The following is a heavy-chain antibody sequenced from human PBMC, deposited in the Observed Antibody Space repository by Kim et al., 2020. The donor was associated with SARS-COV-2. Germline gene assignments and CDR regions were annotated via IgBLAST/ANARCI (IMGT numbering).Heavy chain of an antibody. CDR3: ARYEGSCYRCGGYYYGMDV. CDR2: IKQDGSEK. D-gene: IGHD2-15*01. CDR1: GFTFSSYW. Sequence: GGSLRLSCAASGFTFSSYWMSWVRQAPGKGLEWVANIKQDGSEKYYVDSVKGRFTISRDNAKNSLYLQMNSLRAEDTAVYYCARYEGSCYRCGGYYYGMDVWGQGTTVTVSS. J-gene: IGHJ6*02. V-gene: IGHV3-7*01.